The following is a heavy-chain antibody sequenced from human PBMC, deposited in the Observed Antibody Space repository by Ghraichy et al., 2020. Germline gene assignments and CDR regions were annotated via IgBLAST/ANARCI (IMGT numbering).Heavy chain of an antibody. V-gene: IGHV4-39*01. J-gene: IGHJ3*02. CDR1: GGSITSSSYY. CDR3: ARLASWVAGATTDDAFDM. CDR2: IYYSGTT. Sequence: SETLSLTCSVSGGSITSSSYYWGWIRQPPGKGLEWIGSIYYSGTTYYNPSLKSRVTISVDTSKNQFSLKVSSVTVADTAVYYCARLASWVAGATTDDAFDMWGQGTVVTVSA. D-gene: IGHD1-26*01.